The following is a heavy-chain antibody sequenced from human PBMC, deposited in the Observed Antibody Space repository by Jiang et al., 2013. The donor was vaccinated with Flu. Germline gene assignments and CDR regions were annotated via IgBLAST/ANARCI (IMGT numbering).Heavy chain of an antibody. CDR3: AHRQEGGYSSLIGFDI. Sequence: KPTQTLTLTCTFSGFSLSTSGVGVGWIRQPPGKALEWLALIYWDDDKRYSPSLKSRLTITKDTSKNQVVLTMTNMDPVDTATYYCAHRQEGGYSSLIGFDIWGQGTMVTVSS. D-gene: IGHD6-13*01. J-gene: IGHJ3*02. V-gene: IGHV2-5*02. CDR1: GFSLSTSGVG. CDR2: IYWDDDK.